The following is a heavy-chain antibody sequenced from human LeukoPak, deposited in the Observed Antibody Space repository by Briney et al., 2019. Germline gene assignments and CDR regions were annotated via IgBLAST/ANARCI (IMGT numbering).Heavy chain of an antibody. J-gene: IGHJ4*02. D-gene: IGHD6-13*01. Sequence: GGSLRLSCAASGFTFSSYSMNWVRQAPGKGLEWVSSISSSSSYIYYADSVKGRFTISRDNAKNSLYLQMSSLRAEDTAVYYCARALAVAADYWGQGTLVTVSS. CDR2: ISSSSSYI. CDR1: GFTFSSYS. V-gene: IGHV3-21*01. CDR3: ARALAVAADY.